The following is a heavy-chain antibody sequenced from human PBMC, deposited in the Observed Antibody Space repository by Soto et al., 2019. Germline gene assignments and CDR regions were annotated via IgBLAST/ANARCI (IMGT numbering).Heavy chain of an antibody. Sequence: PPETLSLTCTVSGGSISSGGYYWSWIRQHPGKGQKWIGYIYYSGSTYYNPSLKCRVTISVDTSKNQFSLKLSSGTAAEPAVYYCARSINPWGQGTLVTVSS. CDR1: GGSISSGGYY. J-gene: IGHJ5*02. V-gene: IGHV4-31*03. CDR2: IYYSGST. D-gene: IGHD3-10*01. CDR3: ARSINP.